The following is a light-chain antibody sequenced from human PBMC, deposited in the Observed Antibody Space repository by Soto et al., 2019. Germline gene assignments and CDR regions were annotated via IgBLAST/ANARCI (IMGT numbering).Light chain of an antibody. CDR2: DVG. J-gene: IGLJ1*01. V-gene: IGLV2-14*03. CDR3: SSFTSSMTNV. CDR1: SSDVGGYNS. Sequence: QSALTQPASVSGSPGDSITISCTGTSSDVGGYNSVSWYQHHPGKAPKVLLYDVGDRPSGVSYRFSGSKSGNTASLTISGLQAADEADYFCSSFTSSMTNVFGSGTKLTVL.